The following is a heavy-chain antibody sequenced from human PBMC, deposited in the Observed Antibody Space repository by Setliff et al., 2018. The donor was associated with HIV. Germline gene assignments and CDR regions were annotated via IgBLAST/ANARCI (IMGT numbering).Heavy chain of an antibody. V-gene: IGHV1-3*01. CDR3: ARVRCSGANCFNWFDF. J-gene: IGHJ5*01. CDR2: ISAGSGNT. Sequence: ASVKVSCKASGYSFSNFAIHWVRQAPGQRLEWLGWISAGSGNTRYSQKFQDRLTITRDTSARTVYMELSSLKSEDTAVYYCARVRCSGANCFNWFDFWGQGTPVTVSS. CDR1: GYSFSNFA. D-gene: IGHD2-15*01.